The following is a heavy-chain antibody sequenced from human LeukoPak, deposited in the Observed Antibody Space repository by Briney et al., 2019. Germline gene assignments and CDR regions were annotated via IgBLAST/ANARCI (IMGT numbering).Heavy chain of an antibody. J-gene: IGHJ6*02. V-gene: IGHV4-30-4*01. CDR1: GGSISSGGYY. Sequence: RTSQTLSLTCTVSGGSISSGGYYWSWIRQPPGKGLEWIGYIYYSGSTYYNPSLKSRVTISVDTSKNQFSLKLSSVTAADTAVYYCAREQVYYYGMDVWGQGTTVTVSS. CDR3: AREQVYYYGMDV. CDR2: IYYSGST.